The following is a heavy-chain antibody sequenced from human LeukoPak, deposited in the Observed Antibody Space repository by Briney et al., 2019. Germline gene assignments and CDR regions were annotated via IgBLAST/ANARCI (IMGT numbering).Heavy chain of an antibody. Sequence: SQTLSLTCTVSGGSISSGDYYWSWIRQPPGKGLEWIGYIYYSGSTYYNPSLKSRVTISVVTSKNQFSLKLSSVTAADTAVYYCARGQLYGGTDYWGQGTLVTVSS. V-gene: IGHV4-30-4*01. CDR2: IYYSGST. CDR3: ARGQLYGGTDY. D-gene: IGHD4-23*01. CDR1: GGSISSGDYY. J-gene: IGHJ4*02.